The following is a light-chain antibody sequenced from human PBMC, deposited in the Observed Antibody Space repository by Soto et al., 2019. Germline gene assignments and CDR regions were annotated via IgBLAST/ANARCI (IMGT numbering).Light chain of an antibody. Sequence: QSAMTQPASVSGSPGQPITISCTGTSSDVGRHNFVSWYQQHPGKAPKLMIYDVSNRPSGVSNRFSGSKSDNTASLTISGLQAEDEADYYCSSYTSSTTDVFGTGTKVTVL. J-gene: IGLJ1*01. CDR3: SSYTSSTTDV. V-gene: IGLV2-14*01. CDR1: SSDVGRHNF. CDR2: DVS.